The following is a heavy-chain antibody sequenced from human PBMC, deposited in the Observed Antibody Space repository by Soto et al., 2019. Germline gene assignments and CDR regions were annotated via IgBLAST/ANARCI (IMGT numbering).Heavy chain of an antibody. CDR2: INHSGST. CDR1: GGSFSGYY. J-gene: IGHJ5*02. Sequence: QVQLQQWGAGLLKPSETLSLTCAVYGGSFSGYYWSWIRQPPGKGLEWIGEINHSGSTNYNPSLKRRVTISVDTSKNQFSLKLSSVTAADTAVYYCARGTDTAMVTGWFDPWGQGTLVTVSS. V-gene: IGHV4-34*01. CDR3: ARGTDTAMVTGWFDP. D-gene: IGHD5-18*01.